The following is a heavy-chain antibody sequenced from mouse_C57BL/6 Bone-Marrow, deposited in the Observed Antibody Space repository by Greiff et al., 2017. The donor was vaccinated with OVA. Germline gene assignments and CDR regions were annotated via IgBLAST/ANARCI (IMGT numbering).Heavy chain of an antibody. J-gene: IGHJ4*01. CDR3: ARVDY. V-gene: IGHV1-59*01. CDR2: IDPSDSYT. CDR1: GYTFTSYW. Sequence: QVQLQQSGAELVRPGTSVKLSCKASGYTFTSYWMHWVKQRPGQGLEWIGVIDPSDSYTNYNQKFKGKATLTVDTSSSTAYMQLSSLTSEDSAVYYCARVDYWGQGTSVTVSS.